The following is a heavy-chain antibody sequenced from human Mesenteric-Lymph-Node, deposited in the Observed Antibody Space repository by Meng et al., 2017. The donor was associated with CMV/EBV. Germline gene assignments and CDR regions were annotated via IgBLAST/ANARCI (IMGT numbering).Heavy chain of an antibody. V-gene: IGHV4-34*01. CDR2: IDHSGST. J-gene: IGHJ2*01. Sequence: VCGGSFSGYYWSWIRQPTGKGLEWIGKIDHSGSTSYNPSLKSRVTISVDTSKNQFSLKLSSVTAADTALYYCARRGIVRGHSGFFDLWGRGTLVTVSS. D-gene: IGHD3-10*01. CDR3: ARRGIVRGHSGFFDL. CDR1: GGSFSGYY.